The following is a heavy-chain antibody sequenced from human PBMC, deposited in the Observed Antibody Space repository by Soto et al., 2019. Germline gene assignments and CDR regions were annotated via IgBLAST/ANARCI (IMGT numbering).Heavy chain of an antibody. V-gene: IGHV1-69*02. J-gene: IGHJ4*02. D-gene: IGHD6-13*01. CDR1: GGTFSSYT. Sequence: SVKVSCKASGGTFSSYTISWVRQAPGQGLEWMGRIIPILGIANYAQKFQGRVTITADKSTSTAYMELSSLRSEDTAVYYCARASGSIAAAGPYFDYWGQGTLVTVSS. CDR2: IIPILGIA. CDR3: ARASGSIAAAGPYFDY.